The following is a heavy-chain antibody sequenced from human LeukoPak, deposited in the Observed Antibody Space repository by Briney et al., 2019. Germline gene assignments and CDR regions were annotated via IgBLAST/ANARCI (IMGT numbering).Heavy chain of an antibody. D-gene: IGHD6-13*01. Sequence: GRSLRLSCEASGFTFDDYGMHRVRQAPGKGLEWVSTISWNSASVGYVDSVKGRFTISRDNAKKTLYLQMNSLRPEDTALYYCAKDYGYSSSWYDYWGQGTLVTVSS. CDR2: ISWNSASV. CDR1: GFTFDDYG. J-gene: IGHJ4*02. CDR3: AKDYGYSSSWYDY. V-gene: IGHV3-9*01.